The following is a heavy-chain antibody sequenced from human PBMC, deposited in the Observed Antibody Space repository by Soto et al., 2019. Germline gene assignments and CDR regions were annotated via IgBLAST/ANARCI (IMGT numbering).Heavy chain of an antibody. V-gene: IGHV1-8*01. CDR1: GYTFTSYD. CDR2: MNPNSGNT. J-gene: IGHJ4*02. Sequence: ASVKVSCKASGYTFTSYDISWVRQATGQGLEWMGWMNPNSGNTGYAQKFQGRVTMTRNTSISTAYMELSGLRSEDTAVYYCAADPKYVLRFLEWSDMGWGQGTLVTVSS. CDR3: AADPKYVLRFLEWSDMG. D-gene: IGHD3-3*01.